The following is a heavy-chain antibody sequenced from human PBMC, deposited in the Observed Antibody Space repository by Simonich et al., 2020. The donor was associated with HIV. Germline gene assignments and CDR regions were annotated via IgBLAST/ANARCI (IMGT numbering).Heavy chain of an antibody. CDR3: ASGGSISSVWADDY. D-gene: IGHD3-16*01. J-gene: IGHJ4*02. V-gene: IGHV3-30*07. CDR2: ISYDGSNK. Sequence: QVQLVESGGGVVQPGRSLRLSCAASGFTFSSYAMHWVHQAPGKGQEWVAVISYDGSNKYYADSVKGRFTISRDNSKNTLYLQMNSLRAEDTAVYYCASGGSISSVWADDYWGQGTLVTVSS. CDR1: GFTFSSYA.